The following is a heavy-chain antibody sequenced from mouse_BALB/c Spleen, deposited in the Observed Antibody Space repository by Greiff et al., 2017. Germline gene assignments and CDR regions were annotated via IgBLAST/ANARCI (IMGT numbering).Heavy chain of an antibody. J-gene: IGHJ3*01. V-gene: IGHV3-8*02. CDR2: ISYSGST. CDR1: GDSITSGY. D-gene: IGHD2-4*01. CDR3: ERWGITGRGPWFAY. Sequence: VHVKQSGPSLVKPSQTLSLTCSVTGDSITSGYWNWIRKFPGNKLEYMGYISYSGSTYYNPSLKSRISITRDTSKNQYYLQLNSVTTEDTATYYCERWGITGRGPWFAYWGQGTLVTVSA.